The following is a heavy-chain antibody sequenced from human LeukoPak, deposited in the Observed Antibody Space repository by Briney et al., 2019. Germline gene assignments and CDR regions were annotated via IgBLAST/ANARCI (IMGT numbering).Heavy chain of an antibody. Sequence: GASVKVSCKASGYTFTSYGISWVRQAPGQGLEWMGWISAYNGNTNYAQKLQGRVTMTTDTSTSIAYMELRSLRSDDTAVYYCARDGRFLEWLFRPPFDYWGQGTLVTVSS. CDR3: ARDGRFLEWLFRPPFDY. D-gene: IGHD3-3*01. CDR1: GYTFTSYG. CDR2: ISAYNGNT. V-gene: IGHV1-18*01. J-gene: IGHJ4*02.